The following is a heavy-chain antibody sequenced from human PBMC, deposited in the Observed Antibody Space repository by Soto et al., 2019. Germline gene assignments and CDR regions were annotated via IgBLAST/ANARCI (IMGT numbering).Heavy chain of an antibody. D-gene: IGHD2-15*01. J-gene: IGHJ6*02. Sequence: PGESLKISCQGSGYSFPHYWITWVRQMPGKGLEWMGRIDPSDSYTKYSPSFQGHVTISADKSISTAYLQWSSLKASDTAIYYCAVEDPGSGYYYGFDVWGQGTTVTVSS. V-gene: IGHV5-10-1*01. CDR1: GYSFPHYW. CDR2: IDPSDSYT. CDR3: AVEDPGSGYYYGFDV.